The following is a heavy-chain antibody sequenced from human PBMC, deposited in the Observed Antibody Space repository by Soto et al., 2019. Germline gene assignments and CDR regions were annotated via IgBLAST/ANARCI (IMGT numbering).Heavy chain of an antibody. CDR2: IIPIFGTA. V-gene: IGHV1-69*13. Sequence: ASVKVSCKASGGTFSSYAISWVRQAPGQGLEWMGGIIPIFGTANYAQKFQGRVTITADESTSTAYMELSSLRSEDTAVYYCARADCSSTSCFPSYYYGMDVWGQGTTVTVSS. J-gene: IGHJ6*02. D-gene: IGHD2-2*01. CDR1: GGTFSSYA. CDR3: ARADCSSTSCFPSYYYGMDV.